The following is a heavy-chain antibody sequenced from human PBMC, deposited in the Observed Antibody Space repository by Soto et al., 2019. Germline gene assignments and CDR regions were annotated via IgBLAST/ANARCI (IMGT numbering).Heavy chain of an antibody. CDR3: ARHISIAVAGAYYYYYYGMDV. Sequence: GESLKISCKGSGYSFTSYWISWVRQMPGKGLEWMGRIDPSDSYTNYSPSFQGHVTISADKSISTAYLQWSSLKASDTAMYYCARHISIAVAGAYYYYYYGMDVWGQGTTVTVSS. CDR1: GYSFTSYW. CDR2: IDPSDSYT. D-gene: IGHD6-19*01. J-gene: IGHJ6*02. V-gene: IGHV5-10-1*01.